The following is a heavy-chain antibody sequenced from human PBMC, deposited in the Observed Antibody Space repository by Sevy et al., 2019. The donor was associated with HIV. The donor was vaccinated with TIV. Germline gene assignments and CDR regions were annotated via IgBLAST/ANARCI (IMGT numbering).Heavy chain of an antibody. J-gene: IGHJ4*02. CDR3: VGRRYSYTYSWSYHFDY. Sequence: GGSLRLSCAASGLTFSDYYMSWIRQAPGKGLEWLSYISSSGTTLYSAESVKDGFAMSRDNAKNSMYLQMNSLRAEDTAVYFCVGRRYSYTYSWSYHFDYWGQGALVTVSS. D-gene: IGHD5-18*01. CDR2: ISSSGTTL. CDR1: GLTFSDYY. V-gene: IGHV3-11*01.